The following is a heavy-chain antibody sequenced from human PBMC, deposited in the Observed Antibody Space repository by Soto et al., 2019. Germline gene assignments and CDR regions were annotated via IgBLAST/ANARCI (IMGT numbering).Heavy chain of an antibody. CDR1: GGSVSNSQYF. CDR2: ISHSGSV. V-gene: IGHV4-39*02. CDR3: ARAPSSWTYYMDV. Sequence: SETLSLTCTVSGGSVSNSQYFWVWLRQPPGKGLEWIGTISHSGSVHYNPSLNSPVTISVDTSKNHFSLKLSSVTAADTAVYYCARAPSSWTYYMDVWGKGTTVTVSS. J-gene: IGHJ6*03. D-gene: IGHD6-13*01.